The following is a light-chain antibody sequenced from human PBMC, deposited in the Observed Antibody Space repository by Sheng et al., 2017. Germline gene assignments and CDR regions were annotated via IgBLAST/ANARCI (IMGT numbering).Light chain of an antibody. J-gene: IGLJ2*01. V-gene: IGLV2-23*02. CDR1: SSDVGSYNL. CDR3: CSYSAITTVV. CDR2: EVT. Sequence: QSALTQPASVSGSPGQSITISCTGTSSDVGSYNLVSWFQQHPGKAPKLMIYEVTMRPSGVSNRFSGSKSGNMASLTISGLQGEDEADYYCCSYSAITTVVFGEGTKLTVL.